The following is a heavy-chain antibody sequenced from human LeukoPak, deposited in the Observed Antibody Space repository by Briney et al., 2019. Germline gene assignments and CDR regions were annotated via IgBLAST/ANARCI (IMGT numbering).Heavy chain of an antibody. CDR2: IIPIFGIA. D-gene: IGHD6-19*01. V-gene: IGHV1-69*04. Sequence: GSSVKVSCKASGGTFSSYAISWVRQAPGQGLEWMGRIIPIFGIANYAQKFQGRVTITADKSTSTAYMELSSLRSEDTAVYYCASSVAGTWGHWGQGTLVTVSS. CDR3: ASSVAGTWGH. J-gene: IGHJ4*02. CDR1: GGTFSSYA.